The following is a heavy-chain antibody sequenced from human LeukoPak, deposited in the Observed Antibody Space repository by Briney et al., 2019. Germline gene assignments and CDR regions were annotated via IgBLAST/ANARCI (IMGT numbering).Heavy chain of an antibody. D-gene: IGHD6-19*01. Sequence: SVKVSCKASGGTXSSYAISGVRQAPGQGLEWMGGIIPIFGTANYAQKFQGRVTITADESTSTAYMELSSLRSEDTAVYYCARPPIAVAGKAYFQHWGQGTLVTASS. CDR3: ARPPIAVAGKAYFQH. J-gene: IGHJ1*01. CDR1: GGTXSSYA. V-gene: IGHV1-69*13. CDR2: IIPIFGTA.